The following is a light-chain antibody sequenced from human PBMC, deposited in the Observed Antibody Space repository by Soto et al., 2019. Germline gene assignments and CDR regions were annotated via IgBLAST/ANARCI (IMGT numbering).Light chain of an antibody. CDR3: QQSYSFPLT. Sequence: DIQMTQSPSSLSASVGDRVTISCRASQLINTYINWYQQKPGKAPKLLMSHASRWESGVPSRFSGSGSGTDFALTISSLQPEDFATYYCQQSYSFPLTFGPGTKVDF. CDR2: HAS. CDR1: QLINTY. V-gene: IGKV1-39*01. J-gene: IGKJ3*01.